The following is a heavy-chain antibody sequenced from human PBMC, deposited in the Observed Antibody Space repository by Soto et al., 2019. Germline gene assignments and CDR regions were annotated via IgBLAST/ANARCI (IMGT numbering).Heavy chain of an antibody. CDR1: GYTFTTSA. CDR3: AKEKEACCETSCSLSPFDS. V-gene: IGHV3-48*02. CDR2: ITSKSSTI. D-gene: IGHD2-21*01. Sequence: SCKASGYTFTTSAMNWVRQAPGKVLEWVSYITSKSSTIKYADSVQGRFTVSRDNAKNSLYLQLNSLRDDDTAVYFCAKEKEACCETSCSLSPFDSGGQGTLVTVSS. J-gene: IGHJ4*02.